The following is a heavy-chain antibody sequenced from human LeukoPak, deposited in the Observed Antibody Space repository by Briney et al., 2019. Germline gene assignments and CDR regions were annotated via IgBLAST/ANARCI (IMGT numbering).Heavy chain of an antibody. CDR2: ISSSSSYI. D-gene: IGHD6-19*01. J-gene: IGHJ4*02. CDR3: ARVTAVAAPSDY. Sequence: GGSLRLSCAASGFTFSSYSMNWVRQAPGKGLEWVSSISSSSSYIYYADSVKGRITISRDNAKNSLYLQMNSLRAEDTAVYYCARVTAVAAPSDYWGQGTLVTVSS. CDR1: GFTFSSYS. V-gene: IGHV3-21*01.